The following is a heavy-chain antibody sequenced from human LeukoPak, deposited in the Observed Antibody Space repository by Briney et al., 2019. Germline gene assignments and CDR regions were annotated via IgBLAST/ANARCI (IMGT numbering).Heavy chain of an antibody. CDR2: ISHEGSYQ. Sequence: GGSLRLSCVASGFPFGSYGIHWVRQAPGKGLEWVAVISHEGSYQNYADSVKGRFTISRDNAKNSLYLQMNSLRAEDTAVYYCARDRSSGYDDIWGQGTMVTVSS. V-gene: IGHV3-30*03. D-gene: IGHD5-12*01. CDR1: GFPFGSYG. CDR3: ARDRSSGYDDI. J-gene: IGHJ3*02.